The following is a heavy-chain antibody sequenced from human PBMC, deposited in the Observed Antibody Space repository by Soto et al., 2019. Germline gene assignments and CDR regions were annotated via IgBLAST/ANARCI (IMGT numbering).Heavy chain of an antibody. V-gene: IGHV3-23*01. CDR3: AREDSKRVFAFDA. J-gene: IGHJ3*01. CDR1: GYVFSNYA. CDR2: IDGSGAA. Sequence: EVQLLESGGDLGQPGGSLRLSCVASGYVFSNYAMAWVRQVPGKGLQWVSRIDGSGAAHYGDSVKGRFTMSRDNSKNTLFLQLDRLRVEHPAVYFCAREDSKRVFAFDAWGQGTWVASSS. D-gene: IGHD2-8*01.